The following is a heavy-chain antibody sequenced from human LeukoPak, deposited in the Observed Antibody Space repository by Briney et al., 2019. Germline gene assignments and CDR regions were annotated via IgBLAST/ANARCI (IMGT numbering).Heavy chain of an antibody. D-gene: IGHD1-26*01. CDR2: ITDSGGNT. CDR1: GFTFSSNA. Sequence: PGGSLRLSCAASGFTFSSNAMDWVRQAPGKGLEWVSGITDSGGNTYYADSVKGRFTISRDNSNNMVYLQMNSLRAEDMAKYYCAKADGDTYYRVCDYWGQGILVTVSS. J-gene: IGHJ4*02. V-gene: IGHV3-23*01. CDR3: AKADGDTYYRVCDY.